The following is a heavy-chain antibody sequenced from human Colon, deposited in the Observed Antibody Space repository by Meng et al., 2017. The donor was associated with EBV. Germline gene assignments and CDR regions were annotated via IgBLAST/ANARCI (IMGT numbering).Heavy chain of an antibody. CDR3: ARRPTGIDY. CDR1: GGYMSSGNYY. Sequence: QVQLQESGTGLVEPSQTLSLTCTVSGGYMSSGNYYWSWIRQPPGKGLEWIGYIHHSGSAYYNPSLKSRVTISIDTSKNQLSLMLSSVTAADTAVYYCARRPTGIDYWGQGTLVTVFS. D-gene: IGHD2-8*02. V-gene: IGHV4-30-4*01. J-gene: IGHJ4*02. CDR2: IHHSGSA.